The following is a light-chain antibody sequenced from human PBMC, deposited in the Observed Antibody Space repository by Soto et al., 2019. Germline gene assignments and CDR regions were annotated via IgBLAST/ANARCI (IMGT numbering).Light chain of an antibody. CDR3: CSYAGVGV. J-gene: IGLJ1*01. CDR1: SSDVGSYNL. Sequence: QSVLTQPASVSGSPGQPITISCTGTSSDVGSYNLVSWYQQHPGKAPKLMIYEGSKRPSGVSNRFSGSKSGNTASLTISGLQAEDEADYYCCSYAGVGVFGTGTKVTVL. CDR2: EGS. V-gene: IGLV2-23*01.